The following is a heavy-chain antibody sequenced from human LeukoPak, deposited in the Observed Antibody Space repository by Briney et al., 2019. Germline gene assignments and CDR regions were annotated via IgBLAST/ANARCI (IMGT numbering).Heavy chain of an antibody. CDR1: GYTFTGYY. D-gene: IGHD6-13*01. CDR3: ARVSSSRSSAYYYYMDV. Sequence: ASVKVSRKASGYTFTGYYMHWVRQAPGQGLEWMGIINPSGGSTNYAQKFQGRVTMTRDMSTSTVYMELSSLRSEDTAVYYCARVSSSRSSAYYYYMDVWGKGTTVTVSS. CDR2: INPSGGST. J-gene: IGHJ6*03. V-gene: IGHV1-46*01.